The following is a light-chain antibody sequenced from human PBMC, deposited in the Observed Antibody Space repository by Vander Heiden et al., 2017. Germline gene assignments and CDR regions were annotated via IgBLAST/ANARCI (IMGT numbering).Light chain of an antibody. V-gene: IGKV4-1*01. CDR2: WAA. J-gene: IGKJ1*01. CDR3: QQQYSTPRT. Sequence: DIAMTPSPDPLAVSLADLATINCKSSPSVLYSTNNKNYLAGYQQKPGQPPKLLIYWAATREAGVPDRFSGSGSGADFTLTISSLQAEDVAVYYCQQQYSTPRTVGQGTKVEIK. CDR1: PSVLYSTNNKNY.